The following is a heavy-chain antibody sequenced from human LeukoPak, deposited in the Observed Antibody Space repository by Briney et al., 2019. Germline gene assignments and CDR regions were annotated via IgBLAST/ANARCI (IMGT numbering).Heavy chain of an antibody. CDR1: GDIFTSYC. CDR3: ARRWGGSSWNI. CDR2: IFRGDSDT. Sequence: GESLKSSSNGAGDIFTSYCVVWLRQMPGKGLEWMVIIFRGDSDTRYSPSFQDQVTISADKSISTAYLQWSSLKASDTAMYYCARRWGGSSWNIWGQGTLVTVSS. J-gene: IGHJ4*02. D-gene: IGHD6-13*01. V-gene: IGHV5-51*01.